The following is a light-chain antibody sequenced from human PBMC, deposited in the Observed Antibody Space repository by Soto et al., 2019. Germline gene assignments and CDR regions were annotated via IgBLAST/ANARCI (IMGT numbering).Light chain of an antibody. V-gene: IGLV2-23*03. Sequence: QSALTQPASVSGSSGQSITISCTGPSSDIGNYNLVSWYQQHPGKVPKLMIYEGSKRPSGVSNRFSGSRSGYTASLTISGLQPEDEGDYYCCSYAGSTTFGVFGGGTKLTVL. CDR3: CSYAGSTTFGV. J-gene: IGLJ3*02. CDR1: SSDIGNYNL. CDR2: EGS.